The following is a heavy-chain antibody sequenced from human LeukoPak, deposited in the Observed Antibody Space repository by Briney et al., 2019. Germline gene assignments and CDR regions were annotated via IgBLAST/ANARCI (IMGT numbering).Heavy chain of an antibody. D-gene: IGHD3-3*01. CDR3: ARDPPDYDFPYGMDV. CDR1: GGSISSYY. Sequence: SETLSLTCTVSGGSISSYYWSWIRQPAGKGLEWIGRIYTSGSTNYNPSLKSRVTMSVDTSKNQFSLKLSSVTAADTAVYYCARDPPDYDFPYGMDVWGQGTTVTVSS. J-gene: IGHJ6*02. V-gene: IGHV4-4*07. CDR2: IYTSGST.